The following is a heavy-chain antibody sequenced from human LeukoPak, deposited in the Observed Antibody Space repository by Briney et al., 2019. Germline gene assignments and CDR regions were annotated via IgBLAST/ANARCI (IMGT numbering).Heavy chain of an antibody. D-gene: IGHD2-2*02. Sequence: GTSVKVSFKASGFTFTSSAVQWVRQARGQRLEWIGWIVVGSGNTNYAQKFQERVTITRDMSTSTAYMELSSLRSEDTAVYYCAAEPRPRVVVVPAAIVRVELGDAFDIWGQGTMVTVSS. J-gene: IGHJ3*02. V-gene: IGHV1-58*01. CDR2: IVVGSGNT. CDR1: GFTFTSSA. CDR3: AAEPRPRVVVVPAAIVRVELGDAFDI.